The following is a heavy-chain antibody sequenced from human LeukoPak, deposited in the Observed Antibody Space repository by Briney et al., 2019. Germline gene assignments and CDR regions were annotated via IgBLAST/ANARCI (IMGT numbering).Heavy chain of an antibody. V-gene: IGHV1-2*02. J-gene: IGHJ4*02. CDR3: ARTGIGMPGFNY. Sequence: ASVKVSFKASGYTFTGYYMHWVRQAPGQGLEWMGWINPNSGGTNYAQKFQGRVTMTRDTSISTAYMELSRLRSDDTALYYCARTGIGMPGFNYWGQGTLVTVSS. CDR2: INPNSGGT. D-gene: IGHD6-19*01. CDR1: GYTFTGYY.